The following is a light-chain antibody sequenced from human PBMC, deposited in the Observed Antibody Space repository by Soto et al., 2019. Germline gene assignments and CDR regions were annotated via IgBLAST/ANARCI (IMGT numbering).Light chain of an antibody. CDR3: AAWDDSLNGPV. CDR1: SSSIGSNT. CDR2: TNN. V-gene: IGLV1-44*01. J-gene: IGLJ3*02. Sequence: QSVLTQPPSASGTPGQRVTISCSGSSSSIGSNTVNWYQQLPGTAPKLLIYTNNQRPSGVPDRFSGSKSGTSASLAISGLKSEDEGDYYCAAWDDSLNGPVFGGGTKLTVL.